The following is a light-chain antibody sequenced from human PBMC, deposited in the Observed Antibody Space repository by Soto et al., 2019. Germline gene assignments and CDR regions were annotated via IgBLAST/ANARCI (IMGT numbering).Light chain of an antibody. CDR3: QQYDQWWT. J-gene: IGKJ1*01. CDR2: DAS. V-gene: IGKV3-11*01. Sequence: EIVLTQSPDTLSLSPGEIATLSCKASQSVSTSLAWYQQKPGQPPRLLIYDASNRAAGIPARFSGSGSGTEFSLTINSLQSEDFGVYFCQQYDQWWTFGQGTKVDIK. CDR1: QSVSTS.